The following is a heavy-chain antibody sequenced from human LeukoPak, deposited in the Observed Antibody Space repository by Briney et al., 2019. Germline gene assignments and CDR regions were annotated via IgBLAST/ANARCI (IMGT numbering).Heavy chain of an antibody. CDR3: AIDGLIRGNHFDY. CDR1: GFTFSSYA. J-gene: IGHJ4*02. D-gene: IGHD1-14*01. CDR2: ISGSGGST. V-gene: IGHV3-23*01. Sequence: GGSLRLSCAASGFTFSSYAMSWVRQAPGKGLEWVSAISGSGGSTYYADSVKGRFTISRDNSKNTLYLQMNSLRAEDTAVYYCAIDGLIRGNHFDYWGQGTLLTVSS.